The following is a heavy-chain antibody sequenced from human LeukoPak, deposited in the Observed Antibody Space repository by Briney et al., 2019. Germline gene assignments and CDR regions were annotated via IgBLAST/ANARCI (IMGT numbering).Heavy chain of an antibody. CDR1: GGSISSSSYY. V-gene: IGHV4-39*01. J-gene: IGHJ4*02. Sequence: SESLSLTCTVSGGSISSSSYYWGWIRQPPGKGLEWIGSISYSGSTYYYPSLRSRVTISIDTSKNQFSLKLTSVTAADTAVYHCASDPFSSPWEFDYWGQGTPVSVSS. CDR2: ISYSGST. CDR3: ASDPFSSPWEFDY. D-gene: IGHD6-19*01.